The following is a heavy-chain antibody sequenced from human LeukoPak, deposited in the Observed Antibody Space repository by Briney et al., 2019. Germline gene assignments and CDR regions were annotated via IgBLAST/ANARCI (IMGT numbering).Heavy chain of an antibody. CDR2: IHYSGST. D-gene: IGHD3-22*01. J-gene: IGHJ4*02. Sequence: SETLSLTCTVSGGSISRYYWNWIRQSPGERLEWIGWIHYSGSTFYNPSLESRVTMSVDTSKNHISLKMNSVTAADTATYYCARWGYFESIGYFVVDYWGQGALVTVSS. CDR3: ARWGYFESIGYFVVDY. V-gene: IGHV4-59*01. CDR1: GGSISRYY.